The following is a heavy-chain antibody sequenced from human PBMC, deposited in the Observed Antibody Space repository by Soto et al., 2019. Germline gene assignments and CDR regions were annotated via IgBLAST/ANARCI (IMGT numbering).Heavy chain of an antibody. V-gene: IGHV4-34*01. CDR1: GGSFSGYY. CDR3: ARGTNIYDFWSGYFWWFDP. J-gene: IGHJ5*02. Sequence: QVQLQQWGAGLMKPSETLSLTCAVYGGSFSGYYWSWIRQPPGKGLEWIGEINHSGSTNYNPSLKSRVTISVDTSKNPFSLKLSSVTAADTAVYYCARGTNIYDFWSGYFWWFDPWGQGTLVTVSS. CDR2: INHSGST. D-gene: IGHD3-3*01.